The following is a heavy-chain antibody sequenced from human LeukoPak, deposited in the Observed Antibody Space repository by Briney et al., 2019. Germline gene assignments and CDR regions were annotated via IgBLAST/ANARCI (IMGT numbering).Heavy chain of an antibody. CDR2: ISSSGSTI. CDR1: GFTFSSYE. D-gene: IGHD1-26*01. J-gene: IGHJ2*01. V-gene: IGHV3-48*03. Sequence: GGSLRLSCAASGFTFSSYEMNWVRQAPGKGLEWVSYISSSGSTIYYVDSVKGRFTISRDNAKNSLYLQMNSLRAEDTAVYYCAKDSPLVGAPGDFDLWGRGTLVTVSS. CDR3: AKDSPLVGAPGDFDL.